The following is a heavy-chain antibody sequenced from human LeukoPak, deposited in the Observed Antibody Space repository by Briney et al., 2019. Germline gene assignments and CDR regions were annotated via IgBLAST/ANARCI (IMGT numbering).Heavy chain of an antibody. CDR3: ARVGYSSGWYTYYYYGMDV. CDR1: GYTFTSYD. Sequence: ASVKVSCKASGYTFTSYDINWVRQATGQGLEWMGWMDPNSGNTGYAQKFQGRVTMTRNTSISTAYMELSSLRSEDTAVYYCARVGYSSGWYTYYYYGMDVWGQGTTVTVPS. D-gene: IGHD6-19*01. CDR2: MDPNSGNT. J-gene: IGHJ6*02. V-gene: IGHV1-8*01.